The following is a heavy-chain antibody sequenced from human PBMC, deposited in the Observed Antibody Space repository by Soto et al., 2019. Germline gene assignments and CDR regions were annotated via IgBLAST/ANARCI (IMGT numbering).Heavy chain of an antibody. D-gene: IGHD2-15*01. CDR2: ISSNGGST. CDR1: GFTFSSYA. V-gene: IGHV3-64D*08. CDR3: VRVVVVAATLNNWFDP. Sequence: GGSRRLSCSASGFTFSSYAMHWVRQAPGKGLEYVSAISSNGGSTYYADSVKGRFTISRDNSKNTLYLQMSSLRAEDTAVYYCVRVVVVAATLNNWFDPWGQGTLVTVSS. J-gene: IGHJ5*02.